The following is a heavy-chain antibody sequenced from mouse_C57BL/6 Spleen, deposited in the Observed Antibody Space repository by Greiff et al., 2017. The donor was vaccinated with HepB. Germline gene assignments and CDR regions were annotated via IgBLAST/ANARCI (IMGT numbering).Heavy chain of an antibody. CDR2: ISSGGSYT. D-gene: IGHD2-4*01. V-gene: IGHV5-6*01. CDR1: GFTFSSYG. J-gene: IGHJ2*01. Sequence: EVKLMESGGDLVKPGGSLKLSCAASGFTFSSYGMSWVRQTPDKRLEWVATISSGGSYTYYPDSVKGRFTISRDNAKNTLYLQMSSLKSEDTARYYCARHFDYEYYFDYWGQGTTLTVSS. CDR3: ARHFDYEYYFDY.